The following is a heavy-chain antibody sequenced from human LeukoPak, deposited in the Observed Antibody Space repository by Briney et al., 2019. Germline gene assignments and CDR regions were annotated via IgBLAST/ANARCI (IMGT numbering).Heavy chain of an antibody. Sequence: ASVKVSCEASGYTCTSYDINWVRQATGQGLEWMGWMNPNSGNTGYAQKFQGRVTMTRNTSISTAYMELSSLRSEDTAVYYCARVDSSGYYWYYYYGMDVWGQGTTVTVSS. V-gene: IGHV1-8*01. J-gene: IGHJ6*02. CDR2: MNPNSGNT. CDR1: GYTCTSYD. D-gene: IGHD3-22*01. CDR3: ARVDSSGYYWYYYYGMDV.